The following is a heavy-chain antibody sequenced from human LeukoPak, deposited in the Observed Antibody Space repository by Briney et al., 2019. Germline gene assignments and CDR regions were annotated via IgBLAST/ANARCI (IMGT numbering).Heavy chain of an antibody. Sequence: SETLSLTCTVSGGSISGYYWTWIRQPAGKGLEWIGRIYSSGTTNYNPSLKSRVTMSLDTSKNQFSLKLSSVTAADTAVYYCAGDCSSCYFDNWGQGTLVTVSS. V-gene: IGHV4-4*07. CDR3: AGDCSSCYFDN. CDR1: GGSISGYY. D-gene: IGHD6-13*01. CDR2: IYSSGTT. J-gene: IGHJ4*02.